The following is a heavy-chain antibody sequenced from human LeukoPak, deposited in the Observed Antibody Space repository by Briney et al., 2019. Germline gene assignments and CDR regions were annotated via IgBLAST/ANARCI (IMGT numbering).Heavy chain of an antibody. CDR2: IWYDGSNK. D-gene: IGHD3-22*01. V-gene: IGHV3-33*01. Sequence: GGSLRLSCAASGFTFSSYGMHWVRQAPGKGLEWVAVIWYDGSNKYYADSVKGRFTISRDNSKNTLYLQMSSLRAEDTAVYYCARDLAEDYYDSSGYYYDYWGQGTLVTVSS. CDR1: GFTFSSYG. J-gene: IGHJ4*02. CDR3: ARDLAEDYYDSSGYYYDY.